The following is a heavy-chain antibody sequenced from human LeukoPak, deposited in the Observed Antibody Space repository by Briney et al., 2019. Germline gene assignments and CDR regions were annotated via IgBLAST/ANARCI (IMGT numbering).Heavy chain of an antibody. CDR2: MNPNSGNT. CDR3: ARVVRGVIITPPDY. D-gene: IGHD3-10*01. V-gene: IGHV1-8*01. Sequence: ASVKVSCKASGYTFTSYDINWLRQATGQGLEWMGWMNPNSGNTGYAQKFQGRVTITRNTSISTAYMELSSLRSEDTAVYYCARVVRGVIITPPDYWGQGTLVTVSS. J-gene: IGHJ4*02. CDR1: GYTFTSYD.